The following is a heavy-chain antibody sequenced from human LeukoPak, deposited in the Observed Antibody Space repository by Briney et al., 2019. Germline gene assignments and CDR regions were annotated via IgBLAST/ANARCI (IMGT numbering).Heavy chain of an antibody. V-gene: IGHV1-69*04. D-gene: IGHD3-22*01. CDR1: GGTFSSYA. Sequence: SVKVSRKASGGTFSSYAISWVRQAPGQGLEWMGRIIPILGIANYAQKFQGRVTITADKSTSTAYMELSSLRSEDTAVYYCARDVYYYDSSGYYYDYWGQGTLVTVSS. CDR3: ARDVYYYDSSGYYYDY. J-gene: IGHJ4*02. CDR2: IIPILGIA.